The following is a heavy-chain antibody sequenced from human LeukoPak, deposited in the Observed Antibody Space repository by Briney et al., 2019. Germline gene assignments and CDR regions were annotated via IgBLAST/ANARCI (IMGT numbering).Heavy chain of an antibody. V-gene: IGHV4-59*01. CDR1: GGSISSYY. CDR2: IYYSGST. D-gene: IGHD3-16*02. CDR3: ARDIYDYVWGSYPL. J-gene: IGHJ4*02. Sequence: SETLSLTCTVSGGSISSYYWRWIRQPPGKALEWIGYIYYSGSTNYNPSLKSRVTISVDTPKNQFSLKLSSVTAADTAVYYCARDIYDYVWGSYPLWGQGTLVTVSS.